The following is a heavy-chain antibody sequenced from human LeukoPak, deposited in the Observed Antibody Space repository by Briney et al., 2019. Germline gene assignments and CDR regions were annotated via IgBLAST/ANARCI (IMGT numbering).Heavy chain of an antibody. CDR2: IYYSGST. D-gene: IGHD3-10*01. Sequence: PSETLSLTCTVSGGSISSGGYYWSWIRQHPGKGLEWIGYIYYSGSTYYNPSLKSRVTISVDTSKNQFSLKLSSVTAADTAVYYCARVSMVRTPHGFDIWGQGTMVTVSS. V-gene: IGHV4-31*03. CDR3: ARVSMVRTPHGFDI. CDR1: GGSISSGGYY. J-gene: IGHJ3*02.